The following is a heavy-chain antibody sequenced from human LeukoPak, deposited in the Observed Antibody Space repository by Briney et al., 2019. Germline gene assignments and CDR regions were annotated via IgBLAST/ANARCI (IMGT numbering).Heavy chain of an antibody. J-gene: IGHJ4*02. CDR3: AKDKGGVPLLLDY. CDR1: GFAFSSYW. CDR2: IRNDGHDT. D-gene: IGHD2/OR15-2a*01. Sequence: QPGGSLRLSCAASGFAFSSYWMHWVRHAPGQGLVWVSRIRNDGHDTSYADSVKGRFTISRDNAKNSLYLQMNSLRAEDTALYYCAKDKGGVPLLLDYWGQGTLVTVSS. V-gene: IGHV3-74*01.